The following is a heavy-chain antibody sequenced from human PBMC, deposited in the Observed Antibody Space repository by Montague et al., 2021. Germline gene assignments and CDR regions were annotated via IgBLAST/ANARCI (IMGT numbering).Heavy chain of an antibody. CDR2: IYWDDDK. CDR1: GFSLSTSGVG. CDR3: AHFHYGPCARDV. D-gene: IGHD3-16*01. J-gene: IGHJ6*02. V-gene: IGHV2-5*02. Sequence: PALVKPTQTLTLTCTFSGFSLSTSGVGVGWIRQPPGKALEWLALIYWDDDKRYSPSLKSRLTITKDTSKNQVVLTLTNMDPVDTATYYCAHFHYGPCARDVWGQGTMVTVSS.